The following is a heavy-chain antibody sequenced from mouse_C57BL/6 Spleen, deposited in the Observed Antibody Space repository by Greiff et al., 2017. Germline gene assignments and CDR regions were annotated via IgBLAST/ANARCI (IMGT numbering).Heavy chain of an antibody. D-gene: IGHD2-1*01. CDR2: IDPDSGCT. J-gene: IGHJ3*01. CDR3: ARDYCNGDVFAY. CDR1: GYTFTSYW. Sequence: VQLQQPGAELVKPGASVKLSCKASGYTFTSYWMHWVKQRPGRGLEWIGRIDPDSGCTKYNEKFKSKATLTVDTSSNTAYMQLSSLTSEDSAVYYCARDYCNGDVFAYWGQGTLVTVSA. V-gene: IGHV1-62-3*01.